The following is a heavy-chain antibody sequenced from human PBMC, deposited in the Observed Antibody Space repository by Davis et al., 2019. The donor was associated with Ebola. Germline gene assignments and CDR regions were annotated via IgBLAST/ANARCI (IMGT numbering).Heavy chain of an antibody. Sequence: SETLSLTCTVSGGSISSGGYYWSWIRQHPGKGLEWIGYIYYSGSTYYNPSLKSRVTISVDTSKNQFSLKLSSVTAADTAVYYCARLSSSWYVVGYFDYWGQGTLVTVSS. CDR2: IYYSGST. D-gene: IGHD6-13*01. CDR1: GGSISSGGYY. J-gene: IGHJ4*02. V-gene: IGHV4-31*03. CDR3: ARLSSSWYVVGYFDY.